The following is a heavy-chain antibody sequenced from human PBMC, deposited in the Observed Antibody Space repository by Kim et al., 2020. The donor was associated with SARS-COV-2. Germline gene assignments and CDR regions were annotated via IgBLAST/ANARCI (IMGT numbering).Heavy chain of an antibody. CDR2: MNPNSGNT. J-gene: IGHJ6*02. CDR3: ARVGPLVGGGRYYYGIDV. CDR1: GYTFTSYD. V-gene: IGHV1-8*01. D-gene: IGHD6-6*01. Sequence: ASVKVSCKTSGYTFTSYDINWVRQATGQGLEWMGWMNPNSGNTGSAQKFQGRVTMTRDNSISTAYMELSSLRSEDTAIYYCARVGPLVGGGRYYYGIDVWGQGTTVIVSS.